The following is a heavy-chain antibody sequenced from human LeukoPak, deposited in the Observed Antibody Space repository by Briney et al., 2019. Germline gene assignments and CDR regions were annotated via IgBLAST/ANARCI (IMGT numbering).Heavy chain of an antibody. CDR1: GFTFDDYA. V-gene: IGHV3-9*01. D-gene: IGHD6-13*01. CDR3: EKNYGYSNSWYDY. Sequence: GGSLRLSCEASGFTFDDYAMHWVRQPPGKGLEWVSSISWNSASVGYVDSVKGRFTISRDNAKKPLYLQMNSLRPEDTALYYCEKNYGYSNSWYDYWGQGTLVTVSS. CDR2: ISWNSASV. J-gene: IGHJ4*02.